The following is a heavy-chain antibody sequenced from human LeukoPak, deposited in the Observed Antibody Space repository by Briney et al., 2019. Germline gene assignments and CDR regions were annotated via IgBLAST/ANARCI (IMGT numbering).Heavy chain of an antibody. D-gene: IGHD3-22*01. CDR3: ARGLTDYFDTSGSFDY. CDR2: ISFDGSNK. Sequence: GGSLRLSCAASGFSFNTYAMHWVRQAPGKGLEWVAIISFDGSNKFYADSVKGRFTISRDNSKNTLYVQMISLRAEDTAVYYCARGLTDYFDTSGSFDYWGQGTLVTVSS. CDR1: GFSFNTYA. J-gene: IGHJ4*02. V-gene: IGHV3-30*04.